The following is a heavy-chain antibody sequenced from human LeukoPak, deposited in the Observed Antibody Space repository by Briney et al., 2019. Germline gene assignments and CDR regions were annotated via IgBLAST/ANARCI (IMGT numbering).Heavy chain of an antibody. CDR2: IYYSGST. CDR1: GVSISSSNSY. J-gene: IGHJ5*02. D-gene: IGHD3-9*01. CDR3: AGAIRYFDPFDP. Sequence: SETLSLTCTVSGVSISSSNSYWSWLRQPPGKGLEWIGYIYYSGSTNYNPSLKSRVTISVDTSKNRFSLKLTSVTAADTAVYYCAGAIRYFDPFDPSGQGTLVTVSS. V-gene: IGHV4-61*01.